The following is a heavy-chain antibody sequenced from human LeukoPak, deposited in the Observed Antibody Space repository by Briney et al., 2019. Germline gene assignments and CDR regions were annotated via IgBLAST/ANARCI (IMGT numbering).Heavy chain of an antibody. J-gene: IGHJ4*02. CDR2: IYYSGST. D-gene: IGHD1-20*01. Sequence: PSETLSLTCTVSGGSISSYYWSWIRQPPGKGLEWIGYIYYSGSTNYNPSFKSRVTISVDTSKNQFSLKLSSMTAADTAVYYCARYISGTSQVFDYWGQGTLVTVSS. CDR3: ARYISGTSQVFDY. V-gene: IGHV4-59*01. CDR1: GGSISSYY.